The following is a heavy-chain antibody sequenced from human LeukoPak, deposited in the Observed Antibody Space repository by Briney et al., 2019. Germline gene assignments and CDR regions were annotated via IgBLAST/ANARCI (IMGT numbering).Heavy chain of an antibody. CDR3: AIRYGGLRFLDPAGYFDY. J-gene: IGHJ4*02. D-gene: IGHD3-3*01. V-gene: IGHV3-23*01. CDR1: GFTFSSYA. Sequence: GGSLRLSCAASGFTFSSYAMSWVRQAPGGGLEWVSGIPGSGVDTFYADSVKGRFTISRDNSKNTLFLQMNSLRAEDTAVYYCAIRYGGLRFLDPAGYFDYWGQGTLVTVSS. CDR2: IPGSGVDT.